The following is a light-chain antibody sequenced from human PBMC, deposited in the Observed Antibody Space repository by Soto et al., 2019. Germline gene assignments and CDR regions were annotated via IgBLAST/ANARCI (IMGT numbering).Light chain of an antibody. CDR2: SAS. CDR1: EDISSG. J-gene: IGKJ5*01. V-gene: IGKV1-12*01. Sequence: DIQMTQSPSSVSASVGDKVTITCRASEDISSGLAWYQQKPGKAPKLLIYSASNLQRGVPSRFSGSGSGTDFALTISILQPEDFATYYCQQANSFPITFGQGTRLEMK. CDR3: QQANSFPIT.